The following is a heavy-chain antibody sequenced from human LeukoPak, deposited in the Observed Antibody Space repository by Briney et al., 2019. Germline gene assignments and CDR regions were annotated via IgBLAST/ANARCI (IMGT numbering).Heavy chain of an antibody. J-gene: IGHJ3*02. CDR2: IYHSGST. CDR3: AREHCSGGSCYGPDAFDI. CDR1: GGSISSGGYS. V-gene: IGHV4-30-2*01. Sequence: PSQTLSLTCAVSGGSISSGGYSWSWIRQPPGKGLEWIGYIYHSGSTYYNPSLKSRVTISVDRSKNQFSLKLSSVTAADTAVYYCAREHCSGGSCYGPDAFDIWGQGTMVTVSS. D-gene: IGHD2-15*01.